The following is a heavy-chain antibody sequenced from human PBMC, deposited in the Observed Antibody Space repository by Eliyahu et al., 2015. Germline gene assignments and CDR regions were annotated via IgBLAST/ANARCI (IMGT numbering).Heavy chain of an antibody. Sequence: QVQLQESGPGLVKSSETLSLTCTVSGGSVKTYYWTWVRQPPGKGLEWIGFVYFTGSTDYNPSLRGRVTMSVDTSKNQFSLKLNSVTAADTGVYYCAKAGFWGDFDAFNIWGQGIMVTVSS. V-gene: IGHV4-59*02. D-gene: IGHD3-3*01. CDR3: AKAGFWGDFDAFNI. CDR1: GGSVKTYY. J-gene: IGHJ3*02. CDR2: VYFTGST.